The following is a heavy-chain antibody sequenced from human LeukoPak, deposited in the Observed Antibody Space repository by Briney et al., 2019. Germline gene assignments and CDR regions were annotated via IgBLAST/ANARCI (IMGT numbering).Heavy chain of an antibody. CDR2: IYHSGST. D-gene: IGHD6-13*01. V-gene: IGHV4-39*01. CDR3: ARHGGSNWYVNWFDP. J-gene: IGHJ5*02. Sequence: PSETLSLTCTVSGGAISSGSYYWGWIRQPPGKGLEWIGSIYHSGSTYYNPSLKSRVTISVDTSKNQFSLKLTSVTAADTAAYYCARHGGSNWYVNWFDPWGQGILVTVSS. CDR1: GGAISSGSYY.